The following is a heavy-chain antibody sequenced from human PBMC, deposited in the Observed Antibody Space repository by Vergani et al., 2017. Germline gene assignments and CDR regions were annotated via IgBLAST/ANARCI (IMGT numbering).Heavy chain of an antibody. Sequence: QVQLQESGPGLVKPSETLSLTCTVSGGSISSYYWSWIRQPPGKGLEWIGYIYYSGSTNYNPSLKSRVTISVDTSKNQFSLKLSSVTAADTAVYYCARLTRKVATRSLFDYGGQGTLVTVSS. CDR2: IYYSGST. D-gene: IGHD5-12*01. CDR1: GGSISSYY. V-gene: IGHV4-59*08. CDR3: ARLTRKVATRSLFDY. J-gene: IGHJ4*02.